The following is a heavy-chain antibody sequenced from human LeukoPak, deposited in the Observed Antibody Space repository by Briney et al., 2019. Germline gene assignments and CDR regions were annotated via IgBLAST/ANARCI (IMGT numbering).Heavy chain of an antibody. Sequence: GGSLRLSCAASGFTFSSYGMHWVRQAPGKGLEWVAVIWYDGSNKYYADSVKGRFTISRDNSKNSLYLQMNSLRAEDTAVYYCARDTVGPRIWGQGTLVTVSS. V-gene: IGHV3-33*01. CDR2: IWYDGSNK. CDR1: GFTFSSYG. D-gene: IGHD1-26*01. CDR3: ARDTVGPRI. J-gene: IGHJ4*02.